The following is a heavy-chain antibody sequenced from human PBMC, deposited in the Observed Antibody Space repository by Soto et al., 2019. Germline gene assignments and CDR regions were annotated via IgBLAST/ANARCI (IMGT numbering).Heavy chain of an antibody. D-gene: IGHD5-18*01. CDR3: ARHGYSYGGGYFDY. Sequence: EVQLVESGGGLVQLGGSLRLSCAASGFTVSSNYMSWVRQAPGKGLEWVSVIYSGGSAYYADSVKGRFTISRDNSKNTLYLQMNSLRADDTSVYYCARHGYSYGGGYFDYWGQGTLVTVAS. CDR2: IYSGGSA. CDR1: GFTVSSNY. J-gene: IGHJ4*02. V-gene: IGHV3-66*04.